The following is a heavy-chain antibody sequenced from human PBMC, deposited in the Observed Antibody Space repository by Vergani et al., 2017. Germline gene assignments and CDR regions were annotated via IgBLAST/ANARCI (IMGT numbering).Heavy chain of an antibody. CDR3: TSGENCGGDCYEDWYFDL. CDR2: IKSKTDGGTT. J-gene: IGHJ2*01. Sequence: EVQLVESGGGLVKPGGSLRLSCAASGFTFSNAWMSWVRQAPGKGLEWVGRIKSKTDGGTTDYAAPVKGRFTISRDDSKNTLYLQMNSLKTEDTAVYYCTSGENCGGDCYEDWYFDLWGRGTLVTVSS. V-gene: IGHV3-15*01. D-gene: IGHD2-21*02. CDR1: GFTFSNAW.